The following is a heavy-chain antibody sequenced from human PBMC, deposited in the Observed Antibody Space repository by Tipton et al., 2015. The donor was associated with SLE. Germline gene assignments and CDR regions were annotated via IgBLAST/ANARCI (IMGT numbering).Heavy chain of an antibody. Sequence: TLSLTCTVSGGSISSHYWSWIRQPPGKGLEWIGYIYYSGSTNYNPSLKSRVTISVDTSKNQFSLKLSSVTAADTAVYYCAREGVVAASFDIWGQGTMVTVSS. J-gene: IGHJ3*02. D-gene: IGHD2-15*01. CDR2: IYYSGST. V-gene: IGHV4-59*11. CDR3: AREGVVAASFDI. CDR1: GGSISSHY.